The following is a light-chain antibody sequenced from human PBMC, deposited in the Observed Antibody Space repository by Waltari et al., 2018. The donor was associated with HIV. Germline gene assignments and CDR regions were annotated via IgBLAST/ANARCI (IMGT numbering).Light chain of an antibody. J-gene: IGLJ3*02. CDR3: CSYAGSSNWV. V-gene: IGLV2-23*01. CDR1: SSDVGSYNL. CDR2: GGI. Sequence: QSALTQPASVSGSPGQSITISCTGSSSDVGSYNLVSWYQQHPGKAPKLMVYGGIRRPSGVANRFSGSKSGNTASLTISGLQAEDEADYYCCSYAGSSNWVFGGGTKLTVL.